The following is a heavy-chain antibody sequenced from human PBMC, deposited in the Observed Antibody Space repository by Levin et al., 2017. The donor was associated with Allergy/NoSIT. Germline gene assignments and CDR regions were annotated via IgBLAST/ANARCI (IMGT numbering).Heavy chain of an antibody. CDR3: ARDKGAATFSGNGMDV. J-gene: IGHJ6*02. CDR1: GFTFSSYE. CDR2: ISSSGSTI. Sequence: GGSLRLSCAASGFTFSSYEMNWVRQAPGKGLEWVSYISSSGSTIYYADSVKGRFTISRDNAKNSLYLQMNSLRAEDTAVYYCARDKGAATFSGNGMDVWGQGTAVTVSS. V-gene: IGHV3-48*03. D-gene: IGHD2/OR15-2a*01.